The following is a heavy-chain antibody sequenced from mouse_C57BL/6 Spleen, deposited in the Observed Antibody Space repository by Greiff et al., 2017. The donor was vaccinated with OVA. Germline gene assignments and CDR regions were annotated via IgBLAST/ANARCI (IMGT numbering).Heavy chain of an antibody. CDR1: GYTFTSYT. Sequence: VQLQQSGAELARPGASVKMSCKASGYTFTSYTMHWVKQRPGQGLEWIGYINPSSGYTKYNQKFKDKATLTADKSSSTAYMQLSSLTSEDSAVYYCAILLRFDYWGQGTTLTVSS. D-gene: IGHD1-1*01. J-gene: IGHJ2*01. CDR3: AILLRFDY. V-gene: IGHV1-4*01. CDR2: INPSSGYT.